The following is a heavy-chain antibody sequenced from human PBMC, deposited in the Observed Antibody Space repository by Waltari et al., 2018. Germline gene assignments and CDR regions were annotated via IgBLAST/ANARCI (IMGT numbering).Heavy chain of an antibody. J-gene: IGHJ5*02. CDR1: GFTFSNAL. CDR3: ATDRRYNWNHVDL. V-gene: IGHV3-15*01. CDR2: IRGKRDGETT. D-gene: IGHD1-20*01. Sequence: EVQLVESGGGLVEPGGSLRVACSGTGFTFSNALMTWFRQAPGKGLEWVGRIRGKRDGETTDYAAPVEGRFTISRDDSENTVYLQMNSLKTEDTAVYYCATDRRYNWNHVDLWGQGTLVTVSS.